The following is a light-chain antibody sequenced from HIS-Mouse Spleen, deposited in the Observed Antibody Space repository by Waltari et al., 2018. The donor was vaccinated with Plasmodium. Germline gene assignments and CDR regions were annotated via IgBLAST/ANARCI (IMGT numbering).Light chain of an antibody. J-gene: IGKJ2*01. CDR2: AAS. Sequence: EIVMTQSPATMSVSPGERATLSCRASQSVSSNLAWYQQKPGQAPRLLIYAASTRATGIPARFSGSGSGTEFTLTISSLQSEDFAVYYCQQYINPRTTFGQGTKLEIK. CDR1: QSVSSN. CDR3: QQYINPRTT. V-gene: IGKV3-15*01.